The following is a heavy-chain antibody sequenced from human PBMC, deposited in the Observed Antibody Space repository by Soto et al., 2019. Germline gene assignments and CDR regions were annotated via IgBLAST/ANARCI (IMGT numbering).Heavy chain of an antibody. CDR2: IIPILGIA. V-gene: IGHV1-69*02. CDR1: GGTFSSYT. D-gene: IGHD4-17*01. CDR3: ASGRNTVTWLADAFDI. Sequence: QVQLVQSGAEVKKPGSSVKVSCTASGGTFSSYTISWVRQAPGQGLEWMGRIIPILGIANYAQKFQGRVTITADKSTSTDYMELSSLRSEDTAVYYCASGRNTVTWLADAFDIWGQGTMVTVSS. J-gene: IGHJ3*02.